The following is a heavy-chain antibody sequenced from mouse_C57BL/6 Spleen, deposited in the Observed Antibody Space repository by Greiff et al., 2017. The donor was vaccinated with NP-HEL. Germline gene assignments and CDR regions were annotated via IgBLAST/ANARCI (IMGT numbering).Heavy chain of an antibody. CDR1: GFTFSSYA. Sequence: EVHLVESGGGLVKPGGSLKLSCAASGFTFSSYAMSWVRQTPEKRLEWVATISDGGSYTYYPDNVKGRFTISRDNAKNNLYLQMSHLKSEDTAMYYCARDRSRDYYGSSYYFDYWGQGTTLTVSS. V-gene: IGHV5-4*01. CDR3: ARDRSRDYYGSSYYFDY. J-gene: IGHJ2*01. D-gene: IGHD1-1*01. CDR2: ISDGGSYT.